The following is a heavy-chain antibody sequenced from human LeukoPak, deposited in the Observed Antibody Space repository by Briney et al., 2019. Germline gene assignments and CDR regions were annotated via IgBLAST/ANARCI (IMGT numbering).Heavy chain of an antibody. J-gene: IGHJ5*02. V-gene: IGHV4-59*08. CDR2: IYYSGST. Sequence: SETLSLTCTVSGGSISSYYWSWIRQPLGKGLEWIGYIYYSGSTNYNPSLKSRVTISVDTSKNQFSLKLSSVTAADTAVYYCASSGWDNWFDPWGQGTLVTVSS. CDR3: ASSGWDNWFDP. CDR1: GGSISSYY. D-gene: IGHD6-19*01.